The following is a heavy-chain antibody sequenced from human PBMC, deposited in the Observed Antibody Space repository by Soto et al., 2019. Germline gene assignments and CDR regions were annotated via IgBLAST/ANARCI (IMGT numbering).Heavy chain of an antibody. CDR3: ARDGGYGSGCH. V-gene: IGHV1-18*01. CDR1: GYTFTSYG. D-gene: IGHD3-10*01. Sequence: QVQLVQSGAEVKKPGASVKVSCKASGYTFTSYGITWVRQAPRQALEWMGWISAYNGHTNYTQNLQGRVTMTTDTPTSTAYMELRSLRSADTAVYYCARDGGYGSGCHWGQGTLVIVSS. CDR2: ISAYNGHT. J-gene: IGHJ4*02.